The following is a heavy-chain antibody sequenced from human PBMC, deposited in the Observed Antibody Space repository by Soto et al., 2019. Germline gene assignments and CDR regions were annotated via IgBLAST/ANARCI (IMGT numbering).Heavy chain of an antibody. CDR1: GYTFTSYD. Sequence: QVQLVQSGAEVKKPGASVKVSCKASGYTFTSYDINWVRRATGQGLEWMGWMNPNSGNTGYAQKFQGRVTMTRNTSISTAYMELSSLRSEDTAVYNCARGSPGDGQGYYYYYLDVWGKGTPVTVSS. J-gene: IGHJ6*03. CDR3: ARGSPGDGQGYYYYYLDV. V-gene: IGHV1-8*01. D-gene: IGHD4-17*01. CDR2: MNPNSGNT.